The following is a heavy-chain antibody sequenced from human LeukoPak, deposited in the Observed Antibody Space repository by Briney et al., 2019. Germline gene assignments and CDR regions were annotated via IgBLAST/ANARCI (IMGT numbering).Heavy chain of an antibody. CDR1: GFTFSKYG. V-gene: IGHV3-30*02. D-gene: IGHD3-10*01. CDR2: IRYDGSNK. J-gene: IGHJ4*02. CDR3: VRGVDYGYSLAFSPFDY. Sequence: GGSLRLSCAASGFTFSKYGMHWVRQAPGKGLERVAFIRYDGSNKYYADSVKGRFTSSRDSSQNPFYLQMNSLRPEDTAVYYCVRGVDYGYSLAFSPFDYWGQGGLVTVSS.